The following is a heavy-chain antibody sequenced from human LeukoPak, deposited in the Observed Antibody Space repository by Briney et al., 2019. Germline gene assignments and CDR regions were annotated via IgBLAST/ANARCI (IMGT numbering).Heavy chain of an antibody. CDR3: ARVGDHFHWYLDL. CDR2: LYSGSDA. J-gene: IGHJ2*01. D-gene: IGHD3-10*01. CDR1: GFTVSTNY. Sequence: GGSLRLFCAASGFTVSTNYMNWVRQAPGKGLEWVSILYSGSDAYYADSGKGRFTISRDSSKNILSLQMNNLRAEDTAVYYCARVGDHFHWYLDLWGRGTLVTVSS. V-gene: IGHV3-53*01.